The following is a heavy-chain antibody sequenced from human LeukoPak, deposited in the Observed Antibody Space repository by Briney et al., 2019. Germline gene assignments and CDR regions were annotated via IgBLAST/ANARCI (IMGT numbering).Heavy chain of an antibody. CDR1: GFTFSDYS. D-gene: IGHD3-10*01. CDR3: AREERRYGSGSFDY. CDR2: ISDSRSYI. J-gene: IGHJ4*02. V-gene: IGHV3-21*06. Sequence: GGSLRLSCAVSGFTFSDYSMNWVRQAPGKGLEWVSSISDSRSYIYYVDSVKGRFTISRDNAKNLLYLQMNSLRAEDTAVYYCAREERRYGSGSFDYWGQGTLVTVSS.